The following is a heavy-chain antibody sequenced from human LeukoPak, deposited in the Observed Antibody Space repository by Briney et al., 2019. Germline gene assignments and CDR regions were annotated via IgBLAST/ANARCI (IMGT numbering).Heavy chain of an antibody. CDR3: ARDGYGDIVVVPAAIYFDY. Sequence: GGSLRLSCAASGFTFSSYWMSWVRQAPGKGLEWVANIKQDGSEKYYVDSVKGRFTISRDNAKNSLYLQMNSLRAEDMAVYYCARDGYGDIVVVPAAIYFDYWGQGTLVTVSS. CDR2: IKQDGSEK. D-gene: IGHD2-2*02. CDR1: GFTFSSYW. J-gene: IGHJ4*02. V-gene: IGHV3-7*01.